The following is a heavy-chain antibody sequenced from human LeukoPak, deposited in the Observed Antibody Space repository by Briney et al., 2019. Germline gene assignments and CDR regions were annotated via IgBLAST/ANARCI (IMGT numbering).Heavy chain of an antibody. J-gene: IGHJ5*02. CDR3: ARVRGSSWYLGEENWFDP. Sequence: PSETLSLTCTVSGGSISSYYWSWIRQPAGKGLEWIGYIYYSGSTNYNPSLKSRVTISVDTSKNQFSLKLSSVTAADTAVYYCARVRGSSWYLGEENWFDPWGQGTLVTVSS. V-gene: IGHV4-59*01. D-gene: IGHD2-15*01. CDR2: IYYSGST. CDR1: GGSISSYY.